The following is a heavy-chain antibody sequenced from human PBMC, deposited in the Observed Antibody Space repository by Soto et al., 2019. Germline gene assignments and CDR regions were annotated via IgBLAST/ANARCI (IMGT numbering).Heavy chain of an antibody. D-gene: IGHD5-18*01. V-gene: IGHV3-23*01. CDR1: GFTFSSYA. CDR2: ISGSGGST. J-gene: IGHJ4*02. CDR3: AKVEGGYSHGYLVY. Sequence: GGSLRLSCAASGFTFSSYAMSCVRQAPGKVLEWVSAISGSGGSTYYAYSVKGRFTISRDNSKNTLYLQMNCLRAEDTAVYYCAKVEGGYSHGYLVYWGQGTLVTVSS.